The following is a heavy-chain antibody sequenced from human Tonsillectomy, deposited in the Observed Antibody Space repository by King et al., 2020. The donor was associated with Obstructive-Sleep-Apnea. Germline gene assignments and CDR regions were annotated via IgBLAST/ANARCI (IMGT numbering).Heavy chain of an antibody. J-gene: IGHJ6*02. V-gene: IGHV5-10-1*01. D-gene: IGHD5-18*01. CDR1: GYSCTNYW. Sequence: VQLVESGAEVKKPGASLRISCKASGYSCTNYWISWVRQMPGKGLEWMGRIDPSDSYTNYSLSFQGHVTISIDKTINTAYLQWSSLKAADTAMYYCARNEDTAMGNYYYSGMDVWGQGTTVTVSS. CDR2: IDPSDSYT. CDR3: ARNEDTAMGNYYYSGMDV.